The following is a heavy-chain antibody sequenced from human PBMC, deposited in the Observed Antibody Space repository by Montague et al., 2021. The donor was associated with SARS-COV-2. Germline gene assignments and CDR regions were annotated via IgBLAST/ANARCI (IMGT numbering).Heavy chain of an antibody. CDR3: ARTFYDILTGMIGGMDV. Sequence: PALVKPTQTLTLTCTFSGFSLSTSGMCVSWIHQPPWKALEWLARXDWDDDKYYSTSLKTRLTISKDTSKNHVVLTMTNMDPVDTATYYCARTFYDILTGMIGGMDVWGKGTTVTVSS. CDR2: XDWDDDK. D-gene: IGHD3-9*01. J-gene: IGHJ6*04. CDR1: GFSLSTSGMC. V-gene: IGHV2-70*11.